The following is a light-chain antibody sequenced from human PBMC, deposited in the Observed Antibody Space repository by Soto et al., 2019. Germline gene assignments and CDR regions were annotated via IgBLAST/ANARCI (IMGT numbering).Light chain of an antibody. CDR3: SSYTSTSTPCV. J-gene: IGLJ1*01. CDR1: SSDVGGYNY. V-gene: IGLV2-14*01. CDR2: EVS. Sequence: QAASVSGSPGQSITISCTGTSSDVGGYNYVSWYQQHPGKAPKLIIYEVSHRPSGASNHFSGYKSGNTASLTISGLQPEDEADYYCSSYTSTSTPCVFGTGTKLTVL.